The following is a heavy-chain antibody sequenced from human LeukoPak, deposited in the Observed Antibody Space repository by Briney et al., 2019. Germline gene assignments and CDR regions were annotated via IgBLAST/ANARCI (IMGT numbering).Heavy chain of an antibody. J-gene: IGHJ5*02. Sequence: ASVKVSCKASGYTFTGYYMHWVRQAPGQGLEWMGWINPNSGGTNYAQKFQGRVTMTRDTSISTAYMALSRLRSDDTAVYYCARKYGGSGSKLGFDWFDPWGQGTLVTVSS. V-gene: IGHV1-2*02. D-gene: IGHD3-10*01. CDR1: GYTFTGYY. CDR2: INPNSGGT. CDR3: ARKYGGSGSKLGFDWFDP.